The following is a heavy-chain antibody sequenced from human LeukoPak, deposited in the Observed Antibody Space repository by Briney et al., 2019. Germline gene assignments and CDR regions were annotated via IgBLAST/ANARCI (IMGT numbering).Heavy chain of an antibody. CDR3: ARDRRGSYSYYYYYMDV. CDR2: IKQDGNEK. V-gene: IGHV3-7*01. Sequence: GGSLRLSCAASGFRFNTYWMSWVRQAPGKGLEWVANIKQDGNEKYYADSVKGRFTISRDNGKNSLDLQMNSLRADDTAVYYCARDRRGSYSYYYYYMDVWGKGTTVTVSS. CDR1: GFRFNTYW. D-gene: IGHD1-26*01. J-gene: IGHJ6*03.